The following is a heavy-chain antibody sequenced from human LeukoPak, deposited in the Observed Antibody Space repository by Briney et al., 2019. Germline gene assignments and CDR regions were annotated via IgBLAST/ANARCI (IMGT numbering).Heavy chain of an antibody. V-gene: IGHV3-74*03. CDR2: IKSDGSST. CDR1: GFTFSSYW. J-gene: IGHJ4*02. Sequence: GGSLSLSCAPSGFTFSSYWMHWVRQAAGEGRVWVSCIKSDGSSTTYADSVNGRFTISRDNATNTLHLQMNSLRAEDTAVYYCARDSSSWYYDYWGQGTLVTVSS. D-gene: IGHD6-13*01. CDR3: ARDSSSWYYDY.